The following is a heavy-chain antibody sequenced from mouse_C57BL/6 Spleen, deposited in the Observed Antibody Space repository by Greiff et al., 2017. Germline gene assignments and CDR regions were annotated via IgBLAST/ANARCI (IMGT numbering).Heavy chain of an antibody. CDR2: IDPSDSYT. CDR3: ARSGDYYGSSYGNWYFDV. CDR1: GYTFTSYW. J-gene: IGHJ1*03. D-gene: IGHD1-1*01. V-gene: IGHV1-69*01. Sequence: QVQLQQPGAELVMPGASVKLSCKASGYTFTSYWMHWVKQRPGQGLEWIGEIDPSDSYTNYNQKFKGKSTLTVDKSSSTAYMQLSSLTSEDSAVYYCARSGDYYGSSYGNWYFDVWGTGTTVTVSS.